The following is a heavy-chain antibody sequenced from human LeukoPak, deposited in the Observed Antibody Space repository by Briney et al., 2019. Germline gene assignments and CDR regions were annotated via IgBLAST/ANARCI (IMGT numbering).Heavy chain of an antibody. J-gene: IGHJ4*02. D-gene: IGHD2-21*01. Sequence: GRSLRLSCAASGFTFSSYGMHWVRQAPGKGLEWVAVISYDGSNKYYADSVKGRFTISRDNSKNTLYLQMNSLRAEDTAVYYCARYVVPRTLDYWGQGTLVTVSS. CDR3: ARYVVPRTLDY. CDR1: GFTFSSYG. V-gene: IGHV3-30*03. CDR2: ISYDGSNK.